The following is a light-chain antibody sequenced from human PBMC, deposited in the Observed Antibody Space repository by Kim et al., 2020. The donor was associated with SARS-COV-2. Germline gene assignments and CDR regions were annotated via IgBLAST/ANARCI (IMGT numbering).Light chain of an antibody. CDR3: QQYGSSPPRYT. Sequence: TGESATLACRASQSVSSSYLAWYQQKPGQAPRLLIYGASSRATGIPDRFSGSGSGTDFTLTISRLEPEDFAVYYCQQYGSSPPRYTFGQGTKLEI. J-gene: IGKJ2*01. CDR2: GAS. V-gene: IGKV3-20*01. CDR1: QSVSSSY.